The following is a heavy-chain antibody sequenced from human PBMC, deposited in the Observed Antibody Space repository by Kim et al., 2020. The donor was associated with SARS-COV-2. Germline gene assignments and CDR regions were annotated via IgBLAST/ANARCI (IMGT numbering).Heavy chain of an antibody. CDR1: GITFSSYA. D-gene: IGHD5-12*01. V-gene: IGHV3-30*04. J-gene: IGHJ4*02. CDR3: ARGDSGYDYFDY. CDR2: ISYDGSNK. Sequence: GGSLRLSCAASGITFSSYAMHWVRQAPGKGLEWVAAISYDGSNKYYADSVKGRFTISRDNSKNTLYLQMNSLRAEDTAVYYLARGDSGYDYFDYWGQGTLVTVSS.